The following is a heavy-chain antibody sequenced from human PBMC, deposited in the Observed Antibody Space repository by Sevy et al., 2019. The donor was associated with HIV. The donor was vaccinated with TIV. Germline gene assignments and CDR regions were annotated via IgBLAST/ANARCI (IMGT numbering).Heavy chain of an antibody. Sequence: SEILSLTCTVSGGSISSYYWSWIRQPPGKGLEWIGYIYYSGSTNYNPSLKSRVTISVDTSKNQFSLKLSSVTAADTAVYYCARGLYSGSYYYFDYWGQGTLVTVSS. CDR1: GGSISSYY. J-gene: IGHJ4*02. V-gene: IGHV4-59*01. D-gene: IGHD1-26*01. CDR2: IYYSGST. CDR3: ARGLYSGSYYYFDY.